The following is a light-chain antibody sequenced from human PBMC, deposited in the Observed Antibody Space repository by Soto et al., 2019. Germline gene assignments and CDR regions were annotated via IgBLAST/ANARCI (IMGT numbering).Light chain of an antibody. J-gene: IGKJ4*01. CDR3: MQSLQTRT. Sequence: DIVMTQSPLSLPVTPGEPASISCRSSQSLLHSNGYTYLDWYLQKPGQSPQLLIYLGSNRASGVPDRFSGSGSGTDFTLKISRVEAEDLGVYYCMQSLQTRTFGGGTKVDIK. V-gene: IGKV2-28*01. CDR1: QSLLHSNGYTY. CDR2: LGS.